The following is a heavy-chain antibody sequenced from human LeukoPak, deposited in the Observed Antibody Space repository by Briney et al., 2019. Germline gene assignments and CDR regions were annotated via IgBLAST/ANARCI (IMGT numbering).Heavy chain of an antibody. Sequence: PSETLSLTCAVSGVSISPYYWAWIRQPPGKGLEWIGYIHTSGSNNQYPSLKSRVTISVDKSRNHFSLRLTSVTAADTAVYYCARLSAAVHLGAFDLWGQGTMVTVSS. D-gene: IGHD3-3*01. CDR3: ARLSAAVHLGAFDL. CDR2: IHTSGSN. J-gene: IGHJ3*01. CDR1: GVSISPYY. V-gene: IGHV4-4*09.